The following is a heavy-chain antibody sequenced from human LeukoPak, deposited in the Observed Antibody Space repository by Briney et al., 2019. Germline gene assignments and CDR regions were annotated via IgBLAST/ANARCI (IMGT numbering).Heavy chain of an antibody. CDR2: ISSSSGYI. Sequence: MAGGSLRLSCAASGFNFSLYGMSWVRQAPGKGLEWVSYISSSSGYIYHADSVQGRFTISRDNAKNSLYLQMDGLRAEDTAVYYCARDLGWYYFDYWGQGTLVTVSS. J-gene: IGHJ4*02. CDR3: ARDLGWYYFDY. CDR1: GFNFSLYG. V-gene: IGHV3-21*01. D-gene: IGHD1-26*01.